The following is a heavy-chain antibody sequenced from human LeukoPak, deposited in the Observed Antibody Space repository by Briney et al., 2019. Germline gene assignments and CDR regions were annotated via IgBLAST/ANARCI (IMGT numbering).Heavy chain of an antibody. CDR3: ASQDGSGPTFDY. D-gene: IGHD3-10*01. CDR2: INWNGGST. V-gene: IGHV3-20*04. Sequence: RPGGSLRLSCAASGLTFDDYGMSWVRQAPGKGLEWISGINWNGGSTRYADSVKGRFTISRDNAKNSLYLQMNSLRAEDTAVYYCASQDGSGPTFDYWGQGTLVTVSS. J-gene: IGHJ4*02. CDR1: GLTFDDYG.